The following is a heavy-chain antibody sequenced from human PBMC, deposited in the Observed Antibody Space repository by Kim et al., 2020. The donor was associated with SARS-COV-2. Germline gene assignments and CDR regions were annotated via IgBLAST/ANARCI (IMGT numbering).Heavy chain of an antibody. J-gene: IGHJ4*02. D-gene: IGHD2-2*02. CDR1: GYTFTSYY. CDR2: INPSGGST. V-gene: IGHV1-46*01. CDR3: ARADIVVVPAALPDY. Sequence: ASVKVSCKASGYTFTSYYMHWVRQAPGQGLEWMGIINPSGGSTSYAQKFQGRVTMTRDTSTSTVYMELSSLRSEDTAVYYCARADIVVVPAALPDYWGQGTLVTVSS.